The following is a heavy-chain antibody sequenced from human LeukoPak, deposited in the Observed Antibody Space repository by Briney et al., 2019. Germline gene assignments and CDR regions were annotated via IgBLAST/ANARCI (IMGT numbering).Heavy chain of an antibody. J-gene: IGHJ4*02. CDR3: ARGLGDYDY. V-gene: IGHV3-48*03. CDR2: ISSSGGTI. D-gene: IGHD4-17*01. Sequence: PGGSLRLSCAASGFSFSTYEMNWVRQAPGKGLEWVSYISSSGGTIYYADSVKGRFTISRDNAKNSLFLQMNSLRVEDTAVYYCARGLGDYDYWGQGTLVTVSS. CDR1: GFSFSTYE.